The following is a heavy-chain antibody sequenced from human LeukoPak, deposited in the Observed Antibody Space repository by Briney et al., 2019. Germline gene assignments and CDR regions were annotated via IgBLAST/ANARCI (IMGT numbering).Heavy chain of an antibody. Sequence: PGGSLRLSCAASGFTFSSYGMHWVRQAPGKGLEWVAFIRYDGSNKYYADSVKGRFTISRDNSKNTLYLQMNSLRAEDTAVYYCAKDHIAVAGTFACCGQGTLVTVSS. V-gene: IGHV3-30*02. CDR2: IRYDGSNK. CDR3: AKDHIAVAGTFAC. J-gene: IGHJ4*02. D-gene: IGHD6-19*01. CDR1: GFTFSSYG.